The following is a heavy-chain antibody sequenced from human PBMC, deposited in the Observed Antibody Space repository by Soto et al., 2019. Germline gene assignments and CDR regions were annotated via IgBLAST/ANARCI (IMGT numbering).Heavy chain of an antibody. J-gene: IGHJ6*04. D-gene: IGHD5-12*01. CDR3: AISGYYYAPHGLDV. V-gene: IGHV4-59*01. CDR1: GGSISSYY. Sequence: QVQLQESGPGLVKPSETLSLTCTVSGGSISSYYWSWIRQPPGKGLKWIGYIYYSGSTNYNPSLNSRVTISVDTSKNQFSLKLSSVTAADTAVYYCAISGYYYAPHGLDVWGKGTTVTVSS. CDR2: IYYSGST.